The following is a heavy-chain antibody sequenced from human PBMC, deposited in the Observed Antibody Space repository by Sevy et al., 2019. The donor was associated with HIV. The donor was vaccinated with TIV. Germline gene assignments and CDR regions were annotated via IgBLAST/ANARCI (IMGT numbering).Heavy chain of an antibody. D-gene: IGHD1-26*01. CDR3: ARRSGSYHGAYYFDY. J-gene: IGHJ4*02. Sequence: SETLSLTCTVSGGSISSSSYYWGWIRQPPGKGLEWIGSIYYSGSTYYNPSLKGRVTISVDTSKNQFSLKLSSVTAADTAVYYCARRSGSYHGAYYFDYWGQGTLVTVSS. V-gene: IGHV4-39*01. CDR1: GGSISSSSYY. CDR2: IYYSGST.